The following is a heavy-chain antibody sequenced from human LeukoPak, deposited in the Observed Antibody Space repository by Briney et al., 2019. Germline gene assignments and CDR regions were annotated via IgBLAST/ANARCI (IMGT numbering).Heavy chain of an antibody. CDR1: GYSFTNNW. J-gene: IGHJ4*02. D-gene: IGHD2-8*02. Sequence: GESLKISCKGSGYSFTNNWISWVRQMPGKGLEWMGRIDPGDSFTKYRPSLEGRVTISADKSLSTVYLQWSSLKASDTAIYYCARDGGGVSSWVSHWGQGTLVTVSS. CDR2: IDPGDSFT. V-gene: IGHV5-10-1*01. CDR3: ARDGGGVSSWVSH.